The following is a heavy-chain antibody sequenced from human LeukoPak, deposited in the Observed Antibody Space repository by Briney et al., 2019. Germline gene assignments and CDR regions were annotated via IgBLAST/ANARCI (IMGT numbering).Heavy chain of an antibody. Sequence: GSLRLSCAVSGFTFSSYSMNWVRQAPGKGLEWIGYIYYSGSTNYNPSLKSRVTISVDTSKNQFSLKLSSVTAADTAVYYCASGGYTYGYYFDNWGQGTLSTVSS. CDR3: ASGGYTYGYYFDN. CDR1: GFTFSSYS. J-gene: IGHJ4*02. V-gene: IGHV4-59*01. D-gene: IGHD5-18*01. CDR2: IYYSGST.